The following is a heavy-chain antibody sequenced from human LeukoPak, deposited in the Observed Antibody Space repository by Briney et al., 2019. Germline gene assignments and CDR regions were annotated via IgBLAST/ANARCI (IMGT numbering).Heavy chain of an antibody. CDR1: GYTFTSYD. D-gene: IGHD2-21*02. V-gene: IGHV1-8*01. CDR2: MNPNSGNT. Sequence: GASVKVSCKASGYTFTSYDINWVRQATGQGLEWMGWMNPNSGNTGYAQKLQGRVTMTRNTSISTAYMELSSLRSEDTAVYYCARGGAYCGGDCYPYSDYWGQGTLVTVSS. J-gene: IGHJ4*02. CDR3: ARGGAYCGGDCYPYSDY.